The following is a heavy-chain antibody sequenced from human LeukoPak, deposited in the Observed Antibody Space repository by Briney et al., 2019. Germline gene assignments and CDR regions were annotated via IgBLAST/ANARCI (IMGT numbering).Heavy chain of an antibody. Sequence: PGRSLRLSCAASGFTFDDYAMHWVRHAPGKGLEWVSGISWNSGSIGYADSVKGRFTISRDNAKNSLYLQMNSLRAEDMALYYCAKLATTGAFDIWGQGTMVTVSS. CDR2: ISWNSGSI. V-gene: IGHV3-9*03. J-gene: IGHJ3*02. D-gene: IGHD1-26*01. CDR3: AKLATTGAFDI. CDR1: GFTFDDYA.